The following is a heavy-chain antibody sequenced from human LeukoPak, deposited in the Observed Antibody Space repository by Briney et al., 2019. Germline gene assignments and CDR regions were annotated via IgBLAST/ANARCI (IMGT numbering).Heavy chain of an antibody. J-gene: IGHJ3*02. CDR3: ARVRGTYYYGSGAFDI. Sequence: GGSLRLSCAASGFTFSSYAMHWVRQAPGKGLEWVAVISYDGSNKYYADSVKGRFTISRDNAKNSLYLQMNSLRAEDTAVYYCARVRGTYYYGSGAFDIWGQGTMVTVSS. CDR2: ISYDGSNK. D-gene: IGHD3-10*01. CDR1: GFTFSSYA. V-gene: IGHV3-30-3*01.